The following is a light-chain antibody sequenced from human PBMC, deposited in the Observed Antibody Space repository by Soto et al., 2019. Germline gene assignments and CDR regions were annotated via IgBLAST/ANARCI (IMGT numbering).Light chain of an antibody. CDR3: QRYNSYPCT. Sequence: DIPMTQSPSTLSASVGDRVTITCRASQSISSWLAWYQQKPGKAPKLLIYKASNLESGVPLRFSGSGSGTEFTLTISSLQPDDFATYYCQRYNSYPCTFGQGTKLEIK. V-gene: IGKV1-5*03. CDR1: QSISSW. CDR2: KAS. J-gene: IGKJ2*02.